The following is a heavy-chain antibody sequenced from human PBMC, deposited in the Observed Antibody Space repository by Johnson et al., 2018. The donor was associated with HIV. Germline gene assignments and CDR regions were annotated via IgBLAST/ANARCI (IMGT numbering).Heavy chain of an antibody. V-gene: IGHV3-33*01. CDR1: GFTFSSYG. D-gene: IGHD3-22*01. J-gene: IGHJ3*02. Sequence: QVQLVESGGGVVQPGRSLRLSCTASGFTFSSYGMHWVRQAPGKGLEWVAVIWYDGSNKYYADSVKGRFTISRDNSKNTLYLQMNSLRAEDTAVYYCARERASDSSGYSKDHDDAFDIWGQGTMVTVSS. CDR2: IWYDGSNK. CDR3: ARERASDSSGYSKDHDDAFDI.